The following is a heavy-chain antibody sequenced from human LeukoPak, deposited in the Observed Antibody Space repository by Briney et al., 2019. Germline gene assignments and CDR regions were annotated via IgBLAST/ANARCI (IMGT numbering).Heavy chain of an antibody. CDR1: GFTFSSYD. V-gene: IGHV3-21*01. CDR2: ISSSSSYI. Sequence: NPGGSLRLSCAASGFTFSSYDMNWVRQAPGKGLEWVSSISSSSSYIYYADSVKGRFTISRGNAKNSLYLQMNSLRAEDTAVYYCARAQGYYDSSGYNWHFDLWGRGTLVTVSS. CDR3: ARAQGYYDSSGYNWHFDL. D-gene: IGHD3-22*01. J-gene: IGHJ2*01.